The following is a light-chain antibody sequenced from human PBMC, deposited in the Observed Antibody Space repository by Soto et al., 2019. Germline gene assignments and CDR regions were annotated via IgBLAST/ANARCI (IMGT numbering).Light chain of an antibody. CDR3: QQRNHWYT. CDR1: QSVRNY. Sequence: EIVLTQSPATLSLSPGERATLSCRASQSVRNYLAWYQQKPGQAPRLLIYDASTRATGIPARFSGSGSGTDFTLTISSLEPEHFAVYYCQQRNHWYTFGQGTKLEIK. CDR2: DAS. J-gene: IGKJ2*01. V-gene: IGKV3-11*01.